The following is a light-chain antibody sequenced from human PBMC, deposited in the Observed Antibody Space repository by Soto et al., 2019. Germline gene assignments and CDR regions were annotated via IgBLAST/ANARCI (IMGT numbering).Light chain of an antibody. J-gene: IGKJ4*01. CDR1: QSVSGN. CDR2: GAS. Sequence: EIVMTQSPATLSVSPGERATLSCRASQSVSGNLAWYQQKPGQAPRLLIYGASTRGTGIPATFSGSGSGTEFTLTISSLQSEDFAVYYCQQYNDWPLTFGGGTKVEIK. V-gene: IGKV3-15*01. CDR3: QQYNDWPLT.